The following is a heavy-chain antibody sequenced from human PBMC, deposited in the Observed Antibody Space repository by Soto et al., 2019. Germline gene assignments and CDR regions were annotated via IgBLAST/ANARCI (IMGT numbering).Heavy chain of an antibody. CDR2: IYYNGNT. Sequence: QVQLQESGPRLVKPSQTLSLTCTVSGGSISTGDNYWSWIRQHPVKGLEWLGYIYYNGNTYYNPSLKSRVTISVDTSKNQFSLNLNSVTAADTAVYYCARYYGGNSDAFDFLGQGTMVTVSS. D-gene: IGHD4-17*01. V-gene: IGHV4-31*03. CDR3: ARYYGGNSDAFDF. J-gene: IGHJ3*01. CDR1: GGSISTGDNY.